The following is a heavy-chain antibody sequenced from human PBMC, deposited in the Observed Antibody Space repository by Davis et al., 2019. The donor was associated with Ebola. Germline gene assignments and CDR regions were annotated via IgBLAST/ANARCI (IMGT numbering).Heavy chain of an antibody. Sequence: GESLKISCAASGFTFSDYYMSWIRQAPGKGLEWVSYISSSGSTIYYADSVKGRFTISRDNAKNSLYLQMNSLRAEDTAVYYCGVAGWELLLYFDYWGQGTLVTVSS. CDR2: ISSSGSTI. CDR3: GVAGWELLLYFDY. V-gene: IGHV3-11*01. J-gene: IGHJ4*02. CDR1: GFTFSDYY. D-gene: IGHD1-26*01.